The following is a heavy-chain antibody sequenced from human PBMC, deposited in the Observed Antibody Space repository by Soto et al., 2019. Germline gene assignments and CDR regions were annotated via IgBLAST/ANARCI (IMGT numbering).Heavy chain of an antibody. CDR3: AKPPYGDYAVFFGY. J-gene: IGHJ4*02. CDR2: ISGSGGST. D-gene: IGHD4-17*01. V-gene: IGHV3-23*01. CDR1: GFTFSSYA. Sequence: LRLYCAASGFTFSSYAMSWVRQAPGKGLEWVSAISGSGGSTYYADSVKGRFTISRDNSKNTLYPQMNSLRAEDTAVYYCAKPPYGDYAVFFGYWGQGTLVTVSS.